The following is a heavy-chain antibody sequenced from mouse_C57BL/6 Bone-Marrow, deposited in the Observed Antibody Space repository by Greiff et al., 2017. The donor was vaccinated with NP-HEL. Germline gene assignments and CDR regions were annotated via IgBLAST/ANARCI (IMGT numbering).Heavy chain of an antibody. V-gene: IGHV6-3*01. CDR3: TGRDGSSMDY. Sequence: EVKLMESGGGLVQPGGSMKLSCVASGFTFSNYWMNWVRQSPEKGLEWVAQIRLKSDNYATHYAESVKGRFTISRDDSKSSVYLQMNNLRAEDTGIYYCTGRDGSSMDYWGQGTSVTVSS. J-gene: IGHJ4*01. D-gene: IGHD1-1*01. CDR2: IRLKSDNYAT. CDR1: GFTFSNYW.